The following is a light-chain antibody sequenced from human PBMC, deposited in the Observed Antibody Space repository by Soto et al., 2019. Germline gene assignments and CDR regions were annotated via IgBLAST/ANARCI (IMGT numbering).Light chain of an antibody. CDR2: AAS. CDR3: QHYGSSPRT. Sequence: EIVLTQSPGTLSLSPGERATLSCRASQTVDTRNLAWYQQKPGQAPRLLIFAASFRATGTPDRFSGSGSETDFTLTISRLEPEDFAVYYCQHYGSSPRTFGQGTKVDIK. V-gene: IGKV3-20*01. CDR1: QTVDTRN. J-gene: IGKJ1*01.